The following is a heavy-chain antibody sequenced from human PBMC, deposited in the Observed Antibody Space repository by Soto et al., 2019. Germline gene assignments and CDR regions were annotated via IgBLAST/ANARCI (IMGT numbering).Heavy chain of an antibody. Sequence: GASVKVSCKASGGTFSTSSFVWVRQGPGQGLEWMGGIIPIFSKTNVAQKFQGRITFTADESTRTAYMELSSLRSEDTAIYYCATDVVRSTGGDSWGQGTLVTVSS. CDR3: ATDVVRSTGGDS. D-gene: IGHD2-15*01. V-gene: IGHV1-69*13. CDR2: IIPIFSKT. CDR1: GGTFSTSS. J-gene: IGHJ4*02.